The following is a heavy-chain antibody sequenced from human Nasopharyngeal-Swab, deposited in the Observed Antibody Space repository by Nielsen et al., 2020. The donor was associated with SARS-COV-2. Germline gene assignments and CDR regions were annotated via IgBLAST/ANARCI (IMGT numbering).Heavy chain of an antibody. CDR3: AKDRQLVVTATPDYFDY. CDR2: ISGSGGST. V-gene: IGHV3-23*01. J-gene: IGHJ4*02. Sequence: GGSLRLSCAASRFTFSSYAVSWVRQAPGKGLEWVSAISGSGGSTYYADSVKGRFTISRDNSKNTLYLQMNSLRAEDTAVYYCAKDRQLVVTATPDYFDYWGQGTLVTVSS. D-gene: IGHD2-21*02. CDR1: RFTFSSYA.